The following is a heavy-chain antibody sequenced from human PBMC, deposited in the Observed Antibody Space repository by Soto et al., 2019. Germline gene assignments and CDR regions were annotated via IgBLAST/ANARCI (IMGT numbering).Heavy chain of an antibody. CDR2: ISGSGGTT. Sequence: GGSLRLSCAASGFRFRTYSTSWVRQAPGKGLEWVSGISGSGGTTYYADSVKGRFTISRDNSKNTLYLQVNSLRVEDTAVYYCAKDQAAAGTISRYFQHWGQGTLVTVSS. D-gene: IGHD6-13*01. CDR1: GFRFRTYS. CDR3: AKDQAAAGTISRYFQH. V-gene: IGHV3-23*01. J-gene: IGHJ1*01.